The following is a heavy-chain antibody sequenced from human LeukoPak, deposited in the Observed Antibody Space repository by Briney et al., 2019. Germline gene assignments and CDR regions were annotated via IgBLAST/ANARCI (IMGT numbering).Heavy chain of an antibody. J-gene: IGHJ4*02. CDR3: AKIGSDY. D-gene: IGHD1-14*01. CDR2: ISGSVGST. Sequence: PGGALRLSCAASGFTFRRYAMSWVRQAPGKGLEWGSTISGSVGSTYYADSVKGGFNISRDNSEDRVFLQMNSLRGEDTAVYYCAKIGSDYWGQGTLVTVSS. V-gene: IGHV3-23*01. CDR1: GFTFRRYA.